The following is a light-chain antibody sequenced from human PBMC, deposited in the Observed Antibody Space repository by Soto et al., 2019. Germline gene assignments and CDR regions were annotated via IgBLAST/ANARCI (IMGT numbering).Light chain of an antibody. CDR2: STS. CDR3: QQYGRSPNT. Sequence: EVVLTQSPGTLSLSPGERATLSCRASQSVSSTYLAWYQQKPGQSPRLLIYSTSSRATGIPDRFSGSGSGTDFTLTISRLEPEEFAVYYCQQYGRSPNTFGKGTKLEI. CDR1: QSVSSTY. J-gene: IGKJ2*01. V-gene: IGKV3-20*01.